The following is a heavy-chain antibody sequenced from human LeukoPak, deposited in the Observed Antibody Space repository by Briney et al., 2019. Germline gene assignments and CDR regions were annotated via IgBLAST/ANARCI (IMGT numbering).Heavy chain of an antibody. D-gene: IGHD6-13*01. J-gene: IGHJ4*02. Sequence: AETLSLSCTVSGFSISSSSHYWGWMGQRPGMGLECNVCIYYIGTTYSNPYLKSRFPISVATSKNQFSLRLSSVTAADRAVYFCARLGYSVSWTDCWGQGTLVTVSS. CDR1: GFSISSSSHY. CDR3: ARLGYSVSWTDC. V-gene: IGHV4-39*01. CDR2: IYYIGTT.